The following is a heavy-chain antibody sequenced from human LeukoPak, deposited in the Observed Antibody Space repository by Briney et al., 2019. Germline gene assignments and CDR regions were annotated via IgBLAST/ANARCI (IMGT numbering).Heavy chain of an antibody. D-gene: IGHD2-21*01. V-gene: IGHV3-21*01. J-gene: IGHJ3*02. CDR2: ISSSSSYI. CDR3: ARRVMTANDAFDI. CDR1: GFTFRSYS. Sequence: GGSLRLSCAASGFTFRSYSMNWVRQAPGKELEWVSSISSSSSYIYYADSMKGRFTISRDNAKNSLYLQMNSLRAEDTAVYYCARRVMTANDAFDIWGHGTMVTVSS.